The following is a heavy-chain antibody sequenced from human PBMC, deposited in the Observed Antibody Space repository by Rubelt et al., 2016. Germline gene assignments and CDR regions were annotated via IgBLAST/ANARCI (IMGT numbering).Heavy chain of an antibody. Sequence: GFTFSSYAMHWVRQAPGKGLEWVAVISYDGSNKYYADSVKGRFTISRDNSKNTLYLQMNSLRAEDTALYYCAKVKGDGYPYYFDYWGQGTLVTVSS. CDR2: ISYDGSNK. J-gene: IGHJ4*02. CDR3: AKVKGDGYPYYFDY. CDR1: GFTFSSYA. V-gene: IGHV3-30*04. D-gene: IGHD3-22*01.